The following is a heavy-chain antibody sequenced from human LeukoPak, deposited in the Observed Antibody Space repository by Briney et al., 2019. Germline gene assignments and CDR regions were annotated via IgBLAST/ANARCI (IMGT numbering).Heavy chain of an antibody. J-gene: IGHJ5*02. D-gene: IGHD2-2*01. CDR1: GGSISSSSYY. Sequence: SETLSLTCTVSGGSISSSSYYWGWIRQPPGKGLEWIGSIYYSGSTYYNPSLKSRVTISVDTSKNQFSLKLSSVTAADTAVYYCARGPANHWFDPWGQGTLVTVSS. CDR3: ARGPANHWFDP. CDR2: IYYSGST. V-gene: IGHV4-39*01.